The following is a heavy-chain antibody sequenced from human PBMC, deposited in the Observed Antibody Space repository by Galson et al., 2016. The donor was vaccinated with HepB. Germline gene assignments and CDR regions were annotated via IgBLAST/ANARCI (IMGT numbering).Heavy chain of an antibody. CDR3: ARDDSGFYYAMGV. J-gene: IGHJ6*02. Sequence: SLRLSCAASGFTFGTNDMSWVRQTPGKGLEWVSVIYSDGRTNYADSVKGGFTISRDNSKSTLYLQMNRLRAEDTGIYYCARDDSGFYYAMGVWGQGTTVTVSS. V-gene: IGHV3-66*01. CDR1: GFTFGTND. CDR2: IYSDGRT. D-gene: IGHD2-15*01.